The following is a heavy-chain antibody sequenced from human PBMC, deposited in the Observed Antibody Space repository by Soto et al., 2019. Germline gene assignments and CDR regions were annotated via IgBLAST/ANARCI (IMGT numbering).Heavy chain of an antibody. CDR2: INPKSGVT. CDR3: ARVLANGGVIASFDC. J-gene: IGHJ4*01. V-gene: IGHV1-2*02. CDR1: GDTFPGNY. D-gene: IGHD3-16*02. Sequence: GDQVKGYWKACGDTFPGNYIHWVRRAPGEVLEWMVLINPKSGVTNYPQRFHGRVTMTRDTSLITVYMTLTRLTSDDTAVYYCARVLANGGVIASFDCWG.